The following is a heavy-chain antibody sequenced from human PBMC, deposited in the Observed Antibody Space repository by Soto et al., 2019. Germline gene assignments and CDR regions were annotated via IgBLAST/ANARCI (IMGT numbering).Heavy chain of an antibody. J-gene: IGHJ4*02. V-gene: IGHV1-69*01. D-gene: IGHD3-3*01. CDR3: ATGPYYDFWSGPLIQE. CDR1: GGTFSSYA. Sequence: QVQLVQSGAEVKKPGSSVKVSCKASGGTFSSYAISWVRQAPGQGLEWMGGIIPIFGTANYAQKFQGSVTITADESTSTAYMELSSLRSEDTAVYYCATGPYYDFWSGPLIQEWGQGTLVTVSS. CDR2: IIPIFGTA.